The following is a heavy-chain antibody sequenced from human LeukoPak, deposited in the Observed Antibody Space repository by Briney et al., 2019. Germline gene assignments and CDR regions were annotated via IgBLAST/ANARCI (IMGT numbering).Heavy chain of an antibody. D-gene: IGHD5-24*01. V-gene: IGHV3-11*04. CDR3: ARDREGDGYNFAAFDI. Sequence: GGSLRLSCAASGFTFSDYYMSWIRQAPGKGLEWVSYISSSGSTIYYADSVKGRFTISRDNAKNSLYLQMNSLRAEDTAVYYCARDREGDGYNFAAFDIWGPGTMVTVSS. CDR2: ISSSGSTI. J-gene: IGHJ3*02. CDR1: GFTFSDYY.